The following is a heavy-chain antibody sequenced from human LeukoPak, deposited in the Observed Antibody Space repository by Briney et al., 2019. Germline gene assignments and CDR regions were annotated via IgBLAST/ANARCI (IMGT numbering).Heavy chain of an antibody. Sequence: ASVKVSCKASGYTFTSYGISWVRQAPGQGLEWMGWISAYNGNTNYAQKLQGRVTKTTDTSTSTAYMELRSLRSDDTAVYYCARDCSSTSCYMNYYYGMDVWGQGTTVTVSS. D-gene: IGHD2-2*02. J-gene: IGHJ6*02. V-gene: IGHV1-18*01. CDR2: ISAYNGNT. CDR1: GYTFTSYG. CDR3: ARDCSSTSCYMNYYYGMDV.